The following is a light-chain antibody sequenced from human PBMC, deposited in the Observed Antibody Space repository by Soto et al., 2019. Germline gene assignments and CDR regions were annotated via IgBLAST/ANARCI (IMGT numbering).Light chain of an antibody. V-gene: IGLV1-51*01. CDR3: GTWDSSLSAVV. J-gene: IGLJ3*02. CDR1: SSNIGNNY. Sequence: QSVLTQPPSVSAAPGQKVTISCSGSSSNIGNNYVSWYQQLPGTAPKLLIYDTDKRPSGIPDRFSCSKSGTSATLGITGLQTGDEADYYCGTWDSSLSAVVFGGGTKLTVL. CDR2: DTD.